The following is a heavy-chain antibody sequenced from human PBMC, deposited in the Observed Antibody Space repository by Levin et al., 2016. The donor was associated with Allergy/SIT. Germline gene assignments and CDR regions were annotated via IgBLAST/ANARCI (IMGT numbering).Heavy chain of an antibody. CDR2: IFATGST. V-gene: IGHV4-39*01. Sequence: WIRQPPGKGLEWIGNIFATGSTFYNPSLRSRLIISVDTSKNQFSLKLNSVTAADTAVYYCARHQRYSYDSNGYYHAFDIWGQGTLVTVSS. CDR3: ARHQRYSYDSNGYYHAFDI. D-gene: IGHD3-22*01. J-gene: IGHJ3*02.